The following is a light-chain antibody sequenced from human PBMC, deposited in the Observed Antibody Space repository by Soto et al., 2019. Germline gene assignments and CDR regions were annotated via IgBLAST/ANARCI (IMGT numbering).Light chain of an antibody. CDR3: QKYNNGPLT. CDR2: GAS. J-gene: IGKJ4*01. CDR1: QNIGST. Sequence: EIVMTQSPATLSVSPGERATLSCRASQNIGSTLAWYQQKPGQAPRLLIYGASTRPTGIPARFSGSGSGTEFTLTISSLQSEDVAIYNCQKYNNGPLTFGGGTKLEIK. V-gene: IGKV3D-15*01.